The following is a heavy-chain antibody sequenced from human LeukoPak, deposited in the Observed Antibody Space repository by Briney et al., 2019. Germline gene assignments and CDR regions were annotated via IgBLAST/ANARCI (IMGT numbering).Heavy chain of an antibody. CDR3: ARGYNWNYAWFDP. CDR2: IHYSGST. CDR1: GGSISVSSYY. J-gene: IGHJ5*02. V-gene: IGHV4-39*07. D-gene: IGHD1-7*01. Sequence: SETLSLTCTVSGGSISVSSYYWGWIRQPPGKGLEWIGSIHYSGSTYYKPSLKSRVTISVDKSKNQFSLKLSSVTAADTAVYYCARGYNWNYAWFDPWGQGTLVTVSS.